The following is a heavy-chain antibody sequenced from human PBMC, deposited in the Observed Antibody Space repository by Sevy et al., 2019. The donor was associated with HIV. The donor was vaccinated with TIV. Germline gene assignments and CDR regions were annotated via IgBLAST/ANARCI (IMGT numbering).Heavy chain of an antibody. D-gene: IGHD5-18*01. CDR3: AREKVDTSIIFVEYYGMDV. V-gene: IGHV3-33*01. J-gene: IGHJ6*02. CDR1: GFSFSSYD. Sequence: GGSLRLSCAASGFSFSSYDMHWVRQAPGMGLEWVAVIRYDGSNKHYGDSVKGRFTISRDNSKNALYLQMSSLRAEDTAVYYCAREKVDTSIIFVEYYGMDVWGQGTTVTVSS. CDR2: IRYDGSNK.